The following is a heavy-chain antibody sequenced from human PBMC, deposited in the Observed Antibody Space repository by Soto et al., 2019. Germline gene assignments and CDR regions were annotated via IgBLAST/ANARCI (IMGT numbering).Heavy chain of an antibody. J-gene: IGHJ6*02. D-gene: IGHD4-17*01. Sequence: GGSLRLSCAASGFRFDDYAMHWVRQAPGKGLEWVSGISWSSGSIGYAAPVKGRFTISRDNDGNSLFLQMNGLRSDDTALYYCARTTVTTGFYYGMDLWGQGTMVTVSS. CDR1: GFRFDDYA. CDR3: ARTTVTTGFYYGMDL. V-gene: IGHV3-9*01. CDR2: ISWSSGSI.